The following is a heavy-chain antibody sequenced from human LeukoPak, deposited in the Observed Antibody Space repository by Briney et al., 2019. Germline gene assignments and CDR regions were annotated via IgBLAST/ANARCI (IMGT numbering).Heavy chain of an antibody. D-gene: IGHD3-16*02. CDR3: ARLTFGGVIGFDY. V-gene: IGHV3-21*01. J-gene: IGHJ4*02. Sequence: GGSLRLSCAASGFTFSSYSMNWVRQAPGKGLEWVSSISSSGSHMYYADSVKGRFTIPRDNAKNSLYLQMNSLRAEDTAVYYCARLTFGGVIGFDYWGQGTLVTVSS. CDR2: ISSSGSHM. CDR1: GFTFSSYS.